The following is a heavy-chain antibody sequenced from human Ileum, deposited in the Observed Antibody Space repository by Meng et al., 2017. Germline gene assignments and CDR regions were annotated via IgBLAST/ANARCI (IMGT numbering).Heavy chain of an antibody. CDR1: CGSISSGGYY. V-gene: IGHV4-31*03. Sequence: VPLLGSAPGLVKPSPALALPGTVSCGSISSGGYYWSWIRQHPGKGLEWIGYIYYSGSTYYNPSLKSRVTISVDTSKNQFSLKLSSVTAADTAVYYCARGGPTYVDYWGQGTLVTVSS. D-gene: IGHD3-16*01. J-gene: IGHJ4*02. CDR3: ARGGPTYVDY. CDR2: IYYSGST.